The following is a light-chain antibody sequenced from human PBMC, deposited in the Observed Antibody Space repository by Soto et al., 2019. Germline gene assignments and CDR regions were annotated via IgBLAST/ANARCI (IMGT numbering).Light chain of an antibody. Sequence: DIQMTQSPSTLSASVGDRVTITCRASQSISNWLAWYQQKPGKAPKLLIYKASSLERGVPSRFSGSGSGTEFTLTISSLQPDDFATYFCQQYDNYSTFGGGTKVEIK. CDR1: QSISNW. CDR3: QQYDNYST. J-gene: IGKJ4*01. V-gene: IGKV1-5*03. CDR2: KAS.